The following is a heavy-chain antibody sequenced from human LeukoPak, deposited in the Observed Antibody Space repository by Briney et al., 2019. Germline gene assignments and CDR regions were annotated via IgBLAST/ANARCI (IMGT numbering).Heavy chain of an antibody. J-gene: IGHJ6*03. CDR2: ITSRSSHI. D-gene: IGHD4-11*01. CDR3: ARVAQGATTENYFYYYMDV. V-gene: IGHV3-21*01. CDR1: GFAFNSYT. Sequence: GGSLRLSCVASGFAFNSYTITWVRQAPGKGLESVSSITSRSSHIYIADSVKGRFTISRDNAKNSLFLQMSSLRVEDTAVYYCARVAQGATTENYFYYYMDVWGKGTTVTVSS.